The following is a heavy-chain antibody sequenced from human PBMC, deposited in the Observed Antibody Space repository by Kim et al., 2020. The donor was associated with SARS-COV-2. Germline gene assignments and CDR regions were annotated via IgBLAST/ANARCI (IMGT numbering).Heavy chain of an antibody. J-gene: IGHJ6*03. V-gene: IGHV4-4*07. D-gene: IGHD1-7*01. CDR1: GGSISSYY. CDR2: IYTSGST. Sequence: SETLSLTCTVSGGSISSYYWSWIRQPAGKGLEWIGRIYTSGSTNYNPSLKSRVTMSVDTSKNQFSLKLSSVTAADTAVYYCARTVITGTTYYYYYMDVWGKGTTVTVSS. CDR3: ARTVITGTTYYYYYMDV.